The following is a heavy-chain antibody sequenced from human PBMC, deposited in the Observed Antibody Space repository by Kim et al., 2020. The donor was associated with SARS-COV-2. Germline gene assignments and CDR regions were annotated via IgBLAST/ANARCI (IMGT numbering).Heavy chain of an antibody. CDR3: ARDSLIDSSSSNYYYYG. V-gene: IGHV4-61*01. Sequence: SETLSLTCTVSGGSVSSGSYYWSWIRQPPGKGLEWIGYIYYSGSTNYNPSLKSRVTISVDTSKNQFSLKLSSVTAADTAVYYCARDSLIDSSSSNYYYYG. J-gene: IGHJ6*01. D-gene: IGHD6-6*01. CDR1: GGSVSSGSYY. CDR2: IYYSGST.